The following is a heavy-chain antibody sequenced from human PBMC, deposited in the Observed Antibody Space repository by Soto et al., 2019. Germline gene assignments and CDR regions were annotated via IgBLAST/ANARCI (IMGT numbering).Heavy chain of an antibody. CDR2: ISYDGSNK. CDR1: GFTFSSYA. D-gene: IGHD5-12*01. Sequence: SGFTFSSYAMHWVRQAPGKGLEWVAVISYDGSNKYYADSVKGRFTISRDNSKNTLYLQMNSLRAEDTAVYYCARDLDHTNTPRYYFDYWGQGTLVTVSS. CDR3: ARDLDHTNTPRYYFDY. V-gene: IGHV3-30-3*01. J-gene: IGHJ4*02.